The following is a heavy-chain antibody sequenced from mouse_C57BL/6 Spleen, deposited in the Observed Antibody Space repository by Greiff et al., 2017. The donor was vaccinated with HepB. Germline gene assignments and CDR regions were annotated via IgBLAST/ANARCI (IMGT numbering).Heavy chain of an antibody. CDR3: ARWGLLGAY. CDR2: ISYDGSN. J-gene: IGHJ3*01. D-gene: IGHD1-1*01. Sequence: EVQLQQSGPGLVKPSQSLSLTCSVTGYSITSGYYWNWIRQFPGNKLEWMGYISYDGSNNYNPSLKNRISITRDTAKNQFFLKLNSVTTEDTATYYCARWGLLGAYWGQGTLVTVSA. V-gene: IGHV3-6*01. CDR1: GYSITSGYY.